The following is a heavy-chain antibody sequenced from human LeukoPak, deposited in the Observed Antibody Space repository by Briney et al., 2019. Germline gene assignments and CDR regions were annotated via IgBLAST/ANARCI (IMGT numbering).Heavy chain of an antibody. CDR2: IKSDGGDT. CDR3: ARAGSFWHYVY. CDR1: GFTFSTYW. D-gene: IGHD1-7*01. V-gene: IGHV3-74*01. J-gene: IGHJ4*02. Sequence: GGSLRLSCAASGFTFSTYWMHWVRHAPGGGLVWVSRIKSDGGDTSYADSVKGRFTISRDNAKNTLYLQMNSLRVEDTAVYYCARAGSFWHYVYWGQGTLVTVSS.